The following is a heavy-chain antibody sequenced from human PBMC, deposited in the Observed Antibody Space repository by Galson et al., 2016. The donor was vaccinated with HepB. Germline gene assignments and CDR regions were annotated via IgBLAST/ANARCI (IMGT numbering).Heavy chain of an antibody. CDR1: GSSVRSSY. Sequence: LRLSCAASGSSVRSSYMSWVRQAPGKGLEWVSVIYSGSNTYYADSVKGRFTISRDNSKNTLYLQMNSLRAEDTAVYYCAREICVQTGTTCYFDSWAQGILVTVSS. J-gene: IGHJ4*02. CDR2: IYSGSNT. CDR3: AREICVQTGTTCYFDS. V-gene: IGHV3-53*01. D-gene: IGHD1-7*01.